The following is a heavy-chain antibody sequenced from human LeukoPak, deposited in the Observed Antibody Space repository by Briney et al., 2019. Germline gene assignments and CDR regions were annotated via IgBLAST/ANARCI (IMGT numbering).Heavy chain of an antibody. J-gene: IGHJ4*02. CDR3: ARLGISWYRSSPYYFDY. Sequence: SETLSLTCTVSGGSTSSSSYYWGWIRQPPGKGLEWIGSIYYSGSTYYNPSLKSRVTISVDTSKNQFSLKLSSVTAADTAVYYCARLGISWYRSSPYYFDYWGQGTLVTVSS. CDR2: IYYSGST. D-gene: IGHD6-6*01. CDR1: GGSTSSSSYY. V-gene: IGHV4-39*01.